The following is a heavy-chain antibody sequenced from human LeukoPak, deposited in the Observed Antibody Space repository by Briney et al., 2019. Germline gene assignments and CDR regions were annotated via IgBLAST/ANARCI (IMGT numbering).Heavy chain of an antibody. D-gene: IGHD4-23*01. V-gene: IGHV3-21*01. CDR3: ARALVGSVVTPVDY. J-gene: IGHJ4*02. CDR1: GFTFSSYS. Sequence: GGSLRLSCAASGFTFSSYSMNWVRQAPGKGLEWVSSISSSSSYIYYADSVKGRFTISRDNAKNSLYLQMNSLRAEDTAVYYCARALVGSVVTPVDYWGQGTLVTVSS. CDR2: ISSSSSYI.